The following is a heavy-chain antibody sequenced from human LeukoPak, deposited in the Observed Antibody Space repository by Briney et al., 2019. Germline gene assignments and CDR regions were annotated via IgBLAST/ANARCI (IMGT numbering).Heavy chain of an antibody. V-gene: IGHV3-48*03. CDR3: ARNSGWYTAIDY. CDR1: GFSFSVYE. J-gene: IGHJ4*02. D-gene: IGHD6-19*01. CDR2: ISSSGAST. Sequence: GGSLRLSCAASGFSFSVYEIHWVRQAPGKGLEWISDISSSGASTYYADSVKGRFTISRDNAKNSLYLQMNSLRAEDTAVYYCARNSGWYTAIDYWGQGTLVTVSS.